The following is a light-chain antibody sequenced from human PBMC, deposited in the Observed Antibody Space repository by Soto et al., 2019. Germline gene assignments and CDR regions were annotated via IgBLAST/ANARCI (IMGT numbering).Light chain of an antibody. V-gene: IGKV1-39*01. Sequence: DLQMTQSPSSLSASVGDRVTITCRASQRISGYLNWFQQKPGKAPNLLVYHTSMLQSWVPPRFSGSGSGTDFTLTISSLQPEYFATYYCHQVYSAPPTFGQGTKLDIK. CDR3: HQVYSAPPT. CDR1: QRISGY. CDR2: HTS. J-gene: IGKJ2*01.